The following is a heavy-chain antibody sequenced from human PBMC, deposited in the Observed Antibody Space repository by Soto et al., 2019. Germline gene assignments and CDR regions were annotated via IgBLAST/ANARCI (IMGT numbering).Heavy chain of an antibody. V-gene: IGHV3-30-3*01. D-gene: IGHD3-9*01. Sequence: QVQLVESGGGVVQPGRSLRLSCAASGFTFSSYAMHWVRQAPGKGLEWVAVISYDGSKKYYADSVKGRFTISRDISKNTLYLQMNSLGAEDTAVYYCARDFHDILTGYYSPRPYYYYYGMDVWGQGTTVTVSS. CDR1: GFTFSSYA. CDR2: ISYDGSKK. J-gene: IGHJ6*02. CDR3: ARDFHDILTGYYSPRPYYYYYGMDV.